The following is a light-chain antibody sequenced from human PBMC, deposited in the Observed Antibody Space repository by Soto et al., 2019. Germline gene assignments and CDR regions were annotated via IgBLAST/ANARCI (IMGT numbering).Light chain of an antibody. V-gene: IGLV2-18*02. Sequence: QSALTQPPSVSGSPGQSVTISCTGTSSDVGSYNRVSWYQQAPGTAPKLMIYEVSNRPSGVPDRFSGSKSGSTASLTISGLQAEDEAAYYCSSYTSSNTVLFGGGTKLTVL. J-gene: IGLJ2*01. CDR3: SSYTSSNTVL. CDR2: EVS. CDR1: SSDVGSYNR.